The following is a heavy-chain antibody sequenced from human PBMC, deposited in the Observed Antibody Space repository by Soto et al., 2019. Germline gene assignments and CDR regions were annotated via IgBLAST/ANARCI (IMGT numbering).Heavy chain of an antibody. CDR1: GDSISTVNYW. CDR3: ARGPSGDKIDS. Sequence: PSETLSLTCTVSGDSISTVNYWWSWIRQSPDMGLEWIGHIYDGENTYKNTSLENRVTLSVDTSKNQLSLTLSSVSAADTAVYYCARGPSGDKIDSWGQGTLVTVS. CDR2: IYDGENT. D-gene: IGHD7-27*01. V-gene: IGHV4-30-4*01. J-gene: IGHJ4*02.